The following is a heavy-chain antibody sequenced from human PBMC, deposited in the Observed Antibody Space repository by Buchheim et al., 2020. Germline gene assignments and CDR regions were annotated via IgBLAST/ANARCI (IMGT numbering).Heavy chain of an antibody. J-gene: IGHJ3*01. D-gene: IGHD3-22*01. CDR3: ARDNEYSSAHNDMFDV. V-gene: IGHV3-48*02. CDR2: ITSNSRTI. CDR1: GFTLSSHS. Sequence: EVQLVESGGDLVQPGGSLRLSCAASGFTLSSHSMNWVRQAPGKGLEWIAYITSNSRTIKYADSVRGRFTISRDNAQSSLYLQMSSLRDEDTAVYYCARDNEYSSAHNDMFDVWGRGT.